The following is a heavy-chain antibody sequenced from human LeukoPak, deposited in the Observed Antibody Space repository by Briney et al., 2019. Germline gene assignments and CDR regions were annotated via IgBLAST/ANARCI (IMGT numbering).Heavy chain of an antibody. CDR2: INPSGGST. CDR3: ATFEYYDILTGYYLVDY. Sequence: GASVKVSCKASGYTFTSYYMHWVRQAPGQGLEWMGIINPSGGSTSYAQKFQGRVTMTEDTSTDTAYMELSSLRSEDTAVYYCATFEYYDILTGYYLVDYWGQGTLATVSS. J-gene: IGHJ4*02. CDR1: GYTFTSYY. V-gene: IGHV1-46*01. D-gene: IGHD3-9*01.